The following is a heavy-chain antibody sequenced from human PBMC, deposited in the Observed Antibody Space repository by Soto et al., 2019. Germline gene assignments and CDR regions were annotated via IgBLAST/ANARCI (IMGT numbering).Heavy chain of an antibody. J-gene: IGHJ6*02. D-gene: IGHD2-2*01. V-gene: IGHV4-30-4*01. Sequence: SETLSLTCTVSGGSISSGDYYWSWIRQPPGKGLEWIGYIYYSGSTYYNPSLKSRVTISVDTSKNQFSLKLSSVTAADTAVYYCARDNLDCSSTSCYGSPDYPYVMDVCGQGTTVPVSS. CDR2: IYYSGST. CDR1: GGSISSGDYY. CDR3: ARDNLDCSSTSCYGSPDYPYVMDV.